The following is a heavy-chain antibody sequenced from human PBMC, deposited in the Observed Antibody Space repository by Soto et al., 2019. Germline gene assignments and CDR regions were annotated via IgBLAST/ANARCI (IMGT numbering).Heavy chain of an antibody. D-gene: IGHD5-18*01. CDR2: IYYSGST. Sequence: QVKLQESGPGLVKPSETLSLTCTVSGGSISSYYWSWIRQPPGKGLEWIGYIYYSGSTNYNPSLKSRVTISVDTSKNQFSLKLSSVTAADTAVYYWARGWYSYGYGPSYYFDYWGQGTLVTVSS. J-gene: IGHJ4*02. CDR1: GGSISSYY. CDR3: ARGWYSYGYGPSYYFDY. V-gene: IGHV4-59*01.